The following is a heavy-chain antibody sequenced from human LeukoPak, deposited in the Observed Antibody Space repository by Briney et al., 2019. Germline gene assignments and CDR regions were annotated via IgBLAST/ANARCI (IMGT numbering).Heavy chain of an antibody. CDR2: ISYDGSNK. CDR1: GFTFSSYA. CDR3: ARYDARYGMDV. D-gene: IGHD1-1*01. V-gene: IGHV3-30-3*01. J-gene: IGHJ6*02. Sequence: GGSLRLSCAASGFTFSSYAMHWVRQAPGKGLEWVAVISYDGSNKYYADSVKGRFTISRDNSKNALYLQMNSLRAEDTAVYYCARYDARYGMDVWGQGTTVTVSS.